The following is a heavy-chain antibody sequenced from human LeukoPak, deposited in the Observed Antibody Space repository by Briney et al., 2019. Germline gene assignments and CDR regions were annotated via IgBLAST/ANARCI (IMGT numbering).Heavy chain of an antibody. CDR1: GFTFNNYG. V-gene: IGHV3-33*01. CDR2: IWYDGSNR. D-gene: IGHD7-27*01. J-gene: IGHJ4*02. Sequence: QPGGSLRLSCAASGFTFNNYGMHWVRQAPGKGLEWVALIWYDGSNRDYADSVKGRFTISRDNARNSLYVQMNSLRAEDTALYYCARGPLTGSMLGDFDYWGQGTLVTVSS. CDR3: ARGPLTGSMLGDFDY.